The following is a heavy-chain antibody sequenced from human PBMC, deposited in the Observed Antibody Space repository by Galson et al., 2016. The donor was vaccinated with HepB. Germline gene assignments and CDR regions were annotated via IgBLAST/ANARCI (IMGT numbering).Heavy chain of an antibody. Sequence: SLRLSCAASGFTFDDYAMHWVRQAPGKGLEWVSGISWNSGSIGYADSVKGRFTISRDNAKNSLYLQMNSLRAEDTALYYCAKDISGRGDAFDIWGQGTMVTVSS. CDR1: GFTFDDYA. CDR2: ISWNSGSI. CDR3: AKDISGRGDAFDI. J-gene: IGHJ3*02. V-gene: IGHV3-9*01.